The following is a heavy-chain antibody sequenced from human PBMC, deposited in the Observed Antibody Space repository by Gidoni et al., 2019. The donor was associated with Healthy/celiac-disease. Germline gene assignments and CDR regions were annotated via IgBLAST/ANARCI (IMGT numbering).Heavy chain of an antibody. Sequence: EVQLVQSGAEVKKHGEYQRSDWKGAGDSGTSYWISWVRQMPGKGLEWMGRIDPSDSYTNYSPSFQGHVTILADKSISTAYLQWSSLKASDTAMYYCARLPGSSWYGMDVWGKGTTVTVSS. CDR1: GDSGTSYW. V-gene: IGHV5-10-1*03. J-gene: IGHJ6*04. D-gene: IGHD6-13*01. CDR2: IDPSDSYT. CDR3: ARLPGSSWYGMDV.